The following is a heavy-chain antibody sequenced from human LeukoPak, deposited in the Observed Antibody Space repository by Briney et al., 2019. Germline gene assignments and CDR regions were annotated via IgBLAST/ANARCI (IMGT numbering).Heavy chain of an antibody. V-gene: IGHV3-23*01. CDR1: GFTFSTYA. Sequence: GGSLRLSCATPGFTFSTYAMSWVRQAPGKGLEWVSSISDSGANTYYADSVKGRITISRDKSKNTLNLQMNSLRAEDTAIYYCAKGSLTAHYTFEYWGQGTLVTVSS. CDR2: ISDSGANT. D-gene: IGHD3-9*01. CDR3: AKGSLTAHYTFEY. J-gene: IGHJ4*02.